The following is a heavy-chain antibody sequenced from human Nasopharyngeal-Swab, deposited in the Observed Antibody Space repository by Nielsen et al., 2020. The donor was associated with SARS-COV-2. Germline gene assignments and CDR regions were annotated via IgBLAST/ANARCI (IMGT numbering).Heavy chain of an antibody. CDR2: IYYSGST. V-gene: IGHV4-39*01. Sequence: WIRQPPGKGLEWIGSIYYSGSTYYNPSLKSRVTISVDTSKNQFSLKLSSVTAADTAVYYCGRHISSGGSGWYGWFDPWGQGTLVTVSS. CDR3: GRHISSGGSGWYGWFDP. D-gene: IGHD6-19*01. J-gene: IGHJ5*02.